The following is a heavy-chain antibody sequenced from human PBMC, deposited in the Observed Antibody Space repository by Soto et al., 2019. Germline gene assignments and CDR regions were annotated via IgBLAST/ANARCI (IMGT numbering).Heavy chain of an antibody. CDR3: AKDYAGYYYYIDV. CDR1: GFTFDDFA. CDR2: INWNSGDI. Sequence: EVQLVESGGGLVQPGSPLRLSCAASGFTFDDFAMHRARQAPGKGLEWVSGINWNSGDINYADSVKGRFTISRDNAKNSLYLQMNSLRAEDTALYYCAKDYAGYYYYIDVWGKGTTVTVSS. J-gene: IGHJ6*03. V-gene: IGHV3-9*01.